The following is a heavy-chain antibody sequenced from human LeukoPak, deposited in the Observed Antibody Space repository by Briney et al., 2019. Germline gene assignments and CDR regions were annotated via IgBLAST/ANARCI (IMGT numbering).Heavy chain of an antibody. CDR3: AKEAGVIVGARNWFDP. D-gene: IGHD1-26*01. CDR1: GFTFSSHS. Sequence: GGSLRLSCAASGFTFSSHSMNWVRQTPGKGLEWVSIVTGSGISTYYVDSVKGRFTISRDNSKNALYLQMNSLRAEDTAVYYCAKEAGVIVGARNWFDPWGQGTLVTVSS. V-gene: IGHV3-23*01. J-gene: IGHJ5*02. CDR2: VTGSGIST.